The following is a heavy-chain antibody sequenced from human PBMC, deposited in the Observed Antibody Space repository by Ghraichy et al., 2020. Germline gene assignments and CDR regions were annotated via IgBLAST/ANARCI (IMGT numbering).Heavy chain of an antibody. CDR3: VRGSIVGATILHC. CDR2: IYHSGST. CDR1: GGSISSYY. J-gene: IGHJ4*02. D-gene: IGHD1-26*01. V-gene: IGHV4-59*01. Sequence: SETLSLTCTVSGGSISSYYWSWIRQPPVMGLEWFGYIYHSGSTNYNPSLKSRVTISVDTSKNQFSLTLSSVTAAAPAVYYCVRGSIVGATILHCWGLGILVAASS.